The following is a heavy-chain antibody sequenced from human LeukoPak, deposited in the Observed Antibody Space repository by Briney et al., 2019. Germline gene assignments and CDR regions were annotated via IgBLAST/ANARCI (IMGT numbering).Heavy chain of an antibody. CDR2: INHSGST. J-gene: IGHJ4*02. CDR1: GGSFSGYY. Sequence: SETLSLTCAVYGGSFSGYYWSWIRQPPGKGLEWIGEINHSGSTNYNPSLKSRVTISVDTSKNQFSLKLSSVTAADTAVYYCARTSSSEYSSKTHLFDYWGQGTLVTVSS. CDR3: ARTSSSEYSSKTHLFDY. V-gene: IGHV4-34*01. D-gene: IGHD6-6*01.